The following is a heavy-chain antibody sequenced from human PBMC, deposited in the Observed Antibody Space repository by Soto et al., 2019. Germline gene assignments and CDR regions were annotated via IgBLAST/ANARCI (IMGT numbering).Heavy chain of an antibody. Sequence: ASVKVSCKASGYTFTSYYMHWVRQAPGQGLEWMGIINPSGGSTSYAQKFQGRVTMTRDTSTSTVYMELSSLRSEDTAVYSCPREGAVFTYWLDPWGQGTLVTVYS. D-gene: IGHD2-21*01. CDR2: INPSGGST. J-gene: IGHJ5*02. CDR1: GYTFTSYY. V-gene: IGHV1-46*01. CDR3: PREGAVFTYWLDP.